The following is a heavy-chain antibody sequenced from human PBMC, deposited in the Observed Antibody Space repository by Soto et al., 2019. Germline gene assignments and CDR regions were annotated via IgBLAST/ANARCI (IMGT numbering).Heavy chain of an antibody. V-gene: IGHV3-23*01. CDR2: IDGRGTGT. J-gene: IGHJ4*02. CDR1: GFTFGSYT. Sequence: VQLLESGGGLVQPGGSLRLSCEGSGFTFGSYTMAWVRQAPGKGLEWISGIDGRGTGTYYADSVEGRFSISRDNSRNNLYLQMNSVRIDDTAVYYCAKTGPVTARIRFDYWGQGALVTVSS. CDR3: AKTGPVTARIRFDY. D-gene: IGHD2-21*02.